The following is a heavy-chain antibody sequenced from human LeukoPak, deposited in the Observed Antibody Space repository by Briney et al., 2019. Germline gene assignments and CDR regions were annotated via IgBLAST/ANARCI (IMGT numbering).Heavy chain of an antibody. CDR3: VRDLYSSGWDDAFDI. CDR1: GGSISSSNYY. J-gene: IGHJ3*02. CDR2: ISYSGST. D-gene: IGHD6-19*01. Sequence: SETLSLTCTVSGGSISSSNYYWGWIRQPPGKGLEWIGSISYSGSTYYNPSLKSRVTISVDTSKNQFSLKLSSVTAADTAVYYCVRDLYSSGWDDAFDIWGQGTMVTVSS. V-gene: IGHV4-39*07.